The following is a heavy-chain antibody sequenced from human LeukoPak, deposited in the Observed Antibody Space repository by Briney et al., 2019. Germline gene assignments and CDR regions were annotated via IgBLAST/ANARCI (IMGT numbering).Heavy chain of an antibody. Sequence: GVSVKVSCKASGYTFTSYGISWVRQAPGQGLEWMGWISAYNGNTNYAQKLQGRVTMTTDTSTSTAYMELRSLRSDDTAVYYCARAVGRYSSSWSYYYYGMDVWGQGTTVTVSS. J-gene: IGHJ6*02. D-gene: IGHD6-13*01. CDR3: ARAVGRYSSSWSYYYYGMDV. CDR1: GYTFTSYG. V-gene: IGHV1-18*01. CDR2: ISAYNGNT.